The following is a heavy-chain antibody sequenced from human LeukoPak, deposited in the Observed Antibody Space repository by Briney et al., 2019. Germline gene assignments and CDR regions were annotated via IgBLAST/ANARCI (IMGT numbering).Heavy chain of an antibody. J-gene: IGHJ4*02. CDR3: ARHDSSGWSYYFDY. Sequence: SETLSLTCTISGGSISSSRYYWGWIRQPPGKGLEWIGSIYYSGSTYYNPSLKSRVTISVDTSKNQFSLKLSSVTAADTAVYYCARHDSSGWSYYFDYWGQGTLVTVSS. CDR2: IYYSGST. D-gene: IGHD6-19*01. V-gene: IGHV4-39*01. CDR1: GGSISSSRYY.